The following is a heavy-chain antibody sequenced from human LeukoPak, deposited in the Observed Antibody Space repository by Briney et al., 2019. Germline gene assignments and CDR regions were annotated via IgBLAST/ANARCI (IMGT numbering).Heavy chain of an antibody. V-gene: IGHV1-24*01. CDR2: FDPEDGET. J-gene: IGHJ5*02. Sequence: ASVKVSCTVSGYTLTESSMHWVRQAPGKGLEWMGGFDPEDGETIYAQKFQGRVTMTEDTSTDTAYMELSSLRSEDTAVYYCATSYQYYDIFSVRAWGQGTLVTVSS. D-gene: IGHD3-9*01. CDR3: ATSYQYYDIFSVRA. CDR1: GYTLTESS.